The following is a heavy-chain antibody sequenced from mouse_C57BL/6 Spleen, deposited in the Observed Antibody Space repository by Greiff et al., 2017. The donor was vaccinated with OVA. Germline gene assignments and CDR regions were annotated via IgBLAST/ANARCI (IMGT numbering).Heavy chain of an antibody. Sequence: VQLQQPGAELVKPGASVKLSCKASGYTFTSYWMQWVKQRPGQGLEWIGEIDPSDSYTNYNQKFKGKATLTVDTSSSTAYMQLSSLTSEDSAVYCCARRCTTVGWGKGATLTVAS. CDR2: IDPSDSYT. V-gene: IGHV1-50*01. J-gene: IGHJ2*01. D-gene: IGHD1-1*01. CDR3: ARRCTTVG. CDR1: GYTFTSYW.